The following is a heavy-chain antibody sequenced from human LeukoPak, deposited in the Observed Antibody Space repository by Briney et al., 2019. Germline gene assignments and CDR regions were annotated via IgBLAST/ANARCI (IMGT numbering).Heavy chain of an antibody. D-gene: IGHD1-26*01. CDR2: ISAYNGNT. J-gene: IGHJ3*02. V-gene: IGHV1-18*01. CDR1: GYTFTSYG. CDR3: ASHSGSHRADAFDI. Sequence: ASVKVSCKASGYTFTSYGISWVRQAPGQGLEWMGWISAYNGNTNYAQKFQGRVTITADESTSTAYMELSSLRSEDTAVYYCASHSGSHRADAFDIWGQGTMVTVSS.